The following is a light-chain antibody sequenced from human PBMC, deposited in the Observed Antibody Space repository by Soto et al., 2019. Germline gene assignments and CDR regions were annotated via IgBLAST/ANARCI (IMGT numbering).Light chain of an antibody. CDR2: QVS. CDR3: MQGTHWPKM. V-gene: IGKV2-30*01. Sequence: DVVMTQSPLSLTVTVGQPASISCRSSQSLGYSDGNTYLSWFQQGPGQSPRRLIYQVSKRDSGVPDRFSGSGSGTDFTLKISRVEADDVGIYYCMQGTHWPKMFGQGTKVEIK. CDR1: QSLGYSDGNTY. J-gene: IGKJ1*01.